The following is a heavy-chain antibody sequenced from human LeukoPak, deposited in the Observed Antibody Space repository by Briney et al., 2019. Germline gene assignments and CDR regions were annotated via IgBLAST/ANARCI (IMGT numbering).Heavy chain of an antibody. Sequence: SETLSLTCTVSRGSISTFYWSWIRQPAGKGLEWIGRIYTSGSTNYNPSLKSRVTMSIDTSKNQFSLKLSSVTAADTVVYYCARGLYSGSYLDYWGQGTLVTVSS. CDR3: ARGLYSGSYLDY. D-gene: IGHD1-26*01. J-gene: IGHJ4*02. CDR1: RGSISTFY. V-gene: IGHV4-4*07. CDR2: IYTSGST.